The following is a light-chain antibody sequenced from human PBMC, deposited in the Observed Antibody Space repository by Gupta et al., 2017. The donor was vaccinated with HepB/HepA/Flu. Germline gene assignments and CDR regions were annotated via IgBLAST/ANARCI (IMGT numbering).Light chain of an antibody. Sequence: DILMTQSPSSLSASVGDRVTITCQASHDMTNSLNWYQQKPGKVPKLLIYAASNLETGVPSRFSGRRSGTNFSFTIISLQPEDIATYYCQADSTLLITFGGGTKVQIE. J-gene: IGKJ4*01. V-gene: IGKV1-33*01. CDR2: AAS. CDR1: HDMTNS. CDR3: QADSTLLIT.